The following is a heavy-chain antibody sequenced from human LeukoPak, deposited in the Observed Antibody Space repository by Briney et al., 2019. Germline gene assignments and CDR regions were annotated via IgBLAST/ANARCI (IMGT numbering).Heavy chain of an antibody. CDR3: ANESSSYTWDFQH. CDR2: IKQDGSEK. J-gene: IGHJ1*01. V-gene: IGHV3-7*02. Sequence: GGSLRLSCAASGFTFGTNWMSWVRQAPGKGLEWVATIKQDGSEKYYVDSVKGRFTISRDNAKNSLYLQMNSLRAEDAAVYYCANESSSYTWDFQHWGQGTLVTVSS. D-gene: IGHD3-22*01. CDR1: GFTFGTNW.